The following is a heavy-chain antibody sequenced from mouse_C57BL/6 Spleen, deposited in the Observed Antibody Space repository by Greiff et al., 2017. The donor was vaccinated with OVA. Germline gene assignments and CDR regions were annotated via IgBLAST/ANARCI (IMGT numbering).Heavy chain of an antibody. V-gene: IGHV1-15*01. CDR2: IDPETGGT. Sequence: ESGAELVRPGASVTLSCKASGYTFTDYEMHWVKQTPVHGLEWIGAIDPETGGTAYNQKFKGKAILTADKSSSTAYMELRSLTSEDSAVYYCTRSYYGSSGDAMDDWGQGTSVTVSS. CDR3: TRSYYGSSGDAMDD. J-gene: IGHJ4*01. D-gene: IGHD1-1*01. CDR1: GYTFTDYE.